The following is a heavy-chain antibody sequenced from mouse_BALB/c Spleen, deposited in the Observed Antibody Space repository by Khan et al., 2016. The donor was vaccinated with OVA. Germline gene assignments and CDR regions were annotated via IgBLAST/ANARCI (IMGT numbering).Heavy chain of an antibody. J-gene: IGHJ3*01. Sequence: QVQLKESGAELARPGASVKMSCKASGYTFTGYTMNWVKQRPGQGLKWIGYINPSSGYTNYNQKFKDRAPLTADKSSSTAYMQLSSLTSEDYADYYCARLTPYRYDAWFAYWGQGTLVTVSA. D-gene: IGHD2-12*01. CDR1: GYTFTGYT. V-gene: IGHV1-4*01. CDR2: INPSSGYT. CDR3: ARLTPYRYDAWFAY.